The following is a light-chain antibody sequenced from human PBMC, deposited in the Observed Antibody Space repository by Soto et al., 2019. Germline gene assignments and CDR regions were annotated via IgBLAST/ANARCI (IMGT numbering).Light chain of an antibody. J-gene: IGKJ4*01. V-gene: IGKV3-15*01. CDR2: GAS. CDR1: QTVWST. CDR3: QQYNKWPLT. Sequence: EIVMTQSPGTLSVSPGERATPSCRASQTVWSTLAWYQQRPGQAPRLLIYGASTRATGIPARFSGSGSGTEFTLSISSLQSEDFAVYYCQQYNKWPLTFGGGTKVEIK.